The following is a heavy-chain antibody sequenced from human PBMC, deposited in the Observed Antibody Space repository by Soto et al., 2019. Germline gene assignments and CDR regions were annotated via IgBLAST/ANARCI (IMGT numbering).Heavy chain of an antibody. CDR1: GFTFSSYA. CDR3: AKTANGWFSAFDI. D-gene: IGHD6-19*01. V-gene: IGHV3-23*01. Sequence: EVQLLESGGGLVQPGGSLRLSCAASGFTFSSYAMSWVRQAPGKGLEWVSAISGSGGTTYYADSVKGRFTFSRDNSKNTLYLQMNSLRAEDTGVYYCAKTANGWFSAFDIWGHGTMVTVSS. CDR2: ISGSGGTT. J-gene: IGHJ3*02.